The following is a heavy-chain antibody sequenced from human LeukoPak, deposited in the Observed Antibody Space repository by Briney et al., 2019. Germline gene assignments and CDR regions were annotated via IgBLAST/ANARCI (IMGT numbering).Heavy chain of an antibody. J-gene: IGHJ4*02. Sequence: GASLILSWAASGFTFDDYAMHWVRQPPGKGLEWVSLISGDGVSTYYADSVKGRFTISRDNSKNSLYLEMNSLRTEDTALYYCAKVGYCGGDCGFDYWGQGTLVTVSS. V-gene: IGHV3-43*02. CDR3: AKVGYCGGDCGFDY. D-gene: IGHD2-21*02. CDR2: ISGDGVST. CDR1: GFTFDDYA.